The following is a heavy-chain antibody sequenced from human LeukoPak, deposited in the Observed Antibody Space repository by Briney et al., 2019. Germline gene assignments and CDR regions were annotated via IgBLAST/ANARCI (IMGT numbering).Heavy chain of an antibody. J-gene: IGHJ4*02. V-gene: IGHV3-53*01. Sequence: PGGSLRLSCAASGFTVSSNYMSWVRQAPGRGLEWVSVIYSGGSTYYADSVKGRFTISRDNSKNTLYLQMNSLRAEDTAVYYCARDLSGSGINHYWGQGTLVTVSS. D-gene: IGHD3-10*01. CDR3: ARDLSGSGINHY. CDR2: IYSGGST. CDR1: GFTVSSNY.